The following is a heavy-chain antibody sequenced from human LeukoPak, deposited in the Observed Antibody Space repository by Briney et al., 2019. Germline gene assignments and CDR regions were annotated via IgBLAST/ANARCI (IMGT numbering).Heavy chain of an antibody. CDR1: GGSFSGYY. CDR2: INHSGST. J-gene: IGHJ4*02. CDR3: AREGLYCSGGSCYLGYFDY. D-gene: IGHD2-15*01. V-gene: IGHV4-34*01. Sequence: SETLSLTCAVYGGSFSGYYWSWIRQPPGKGLEWIGEINHSGSTYYNPSLKSRVTISVDTSKNQFSLKLSSVTAADTAVYYCAREGLYCSGGSCYLGYFDYWGQGTLVTVSS.